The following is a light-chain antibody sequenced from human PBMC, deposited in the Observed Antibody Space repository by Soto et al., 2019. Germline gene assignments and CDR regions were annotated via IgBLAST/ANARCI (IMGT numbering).Light chain of an antibody. J-gene: IGKJ1*01. CDR2: GAS. CDR1: QSVSSN. Sequence: EIVMTQSPATLSVSPGERATLSCRASQSVSSNLAWYQQKPAQPPTLLIYGASTRATGIPARFSGSGSGTEFTLTISSLQSEDFAVYYCQQYNNWPRTFGQGTKVEIK. CDR3: QQYNNWPRT. V-gene: IGKV3-15*01.